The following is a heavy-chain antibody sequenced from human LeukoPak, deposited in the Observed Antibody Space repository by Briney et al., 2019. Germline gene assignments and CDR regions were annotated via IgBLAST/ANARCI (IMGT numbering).Heavy chain of an antibody. CDR2: IKQDGSEK. D-gene: IGHD6-13*01. J-gene: IGHJ4*02. V-gene: IGHV3-7*01. Sequence: GGSLRLSCAASGFTFSSYWMSWVRQAPGKGLEWVANIKQDGSEKYYVDSVKGRFTISRDNSKNTLYLQMNSLRAEDTAVYYCAKAPEYSSSPHWGQGTLVTVSS. CDR3: AKAPEYSSSPH. CDR1: GFTFSSYW.